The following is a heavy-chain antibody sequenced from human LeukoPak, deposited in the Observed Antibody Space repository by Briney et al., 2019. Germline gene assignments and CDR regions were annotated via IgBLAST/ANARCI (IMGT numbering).Heavy chain of an antibody. CDR1: GFSFSSYG. CDR3: ARLPMAIAAAVHDQY. V-gene: IGHV3-30*02. D-gene: IGHD6-13*01. CDR2: IRYDGSEI. J-gene: IGHJ1*01. Sequence: GGSPRLSCAASGFSFSSYGMHWVRQAPGNGLEWVAFIRYDGSEIHYADSVKGRFTISRDNSNNMVHLRMNGLRAEDTAVYYCARLPMAIAAAVHDQYWGQGTLVTVSS.